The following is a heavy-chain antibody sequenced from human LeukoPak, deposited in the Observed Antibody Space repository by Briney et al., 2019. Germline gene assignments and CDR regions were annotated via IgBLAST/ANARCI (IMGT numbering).Heavy chain of an antibody. CDR2: INPNSGDT. Sequence: ASVEVSCKASGYTFTGYHMHWVRQAPGQGLEWMGRINPNSGDTNYAQKFQGRVTMTRDTSISTAYMELGRLRSDDTAVFYCARDYCSSTSCLFDYWGQGTLVTVSS. V-gene: IGHV1-2*06. CDR3: ARDYCSSTSCLFDY. CDR1: GYTFTGYH. J-gene: IGHJ4*02. D-gene: IGHD2-2*01.